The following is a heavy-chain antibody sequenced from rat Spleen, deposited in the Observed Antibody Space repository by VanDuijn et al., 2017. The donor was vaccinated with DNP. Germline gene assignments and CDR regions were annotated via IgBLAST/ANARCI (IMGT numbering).Heavy chain of an antibody. CDR2: IIYDGSRT. Sequence: EVQLVESGGVLVQPGGSLKLSCAASGFTFSDFNMAWVRQAPKKGLEWVATIIYDGSRTYYRDSVKGRFTISRDNAKSTLYLQMDSLRSEDTATYYCARPDYWGQGVMVTVSS. CDR3: ARPDY. CDR1: GFTFSDFN. J-gene: IGHJ2*01. V-gene: IGHV5S10*01.